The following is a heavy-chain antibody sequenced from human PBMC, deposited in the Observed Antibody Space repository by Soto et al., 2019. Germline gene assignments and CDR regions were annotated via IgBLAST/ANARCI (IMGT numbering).Heavy chain of an antibody. CDR3: ARVGNYYDSSGYFPFDY. CDR2: IIPIFGTA. D-gene: IGHD3-22*01. J-gene: IGHJ4*02. Sequence: SLKVSCKASGGTFSSYAISWVRQAPGQGLEWMGGIIPIFGTANYAQKFQGRVTITADESTSTAYMELSSLRSEDTAVYYCARVGNYYDSSGYFPFDYWGQGTLVTVSS. CDR1: GGTFSSYA. V-gene: IGHV1-69*01.